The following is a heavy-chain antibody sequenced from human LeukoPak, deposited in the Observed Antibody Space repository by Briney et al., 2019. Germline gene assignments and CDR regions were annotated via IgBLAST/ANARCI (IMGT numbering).Heavy chain of an antibody. CDR1: GGTFSSYA. Sequence: SVKVSCKASGGTFSSYAISWVRQAPGQGLEWMGGIIPIFGKANYAQKFQGRVTITADESTSTAYMELSSLRSEDTAVYYCARGSFHPRYYYGSGSSAFDIWGQGTMVTVSS. J-gene: IGHJ3*02. CDR3: ARGSFHPRYYYGSGSSAFDI. D-gene: IGHD3-10*01. CDR2: IIPIFGKA. V-gene: IGHV1-69*01.